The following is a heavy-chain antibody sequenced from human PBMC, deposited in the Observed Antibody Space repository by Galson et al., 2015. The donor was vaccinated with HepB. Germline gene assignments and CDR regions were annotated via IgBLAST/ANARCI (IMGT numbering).Heavy chain of an antibody. J-gene: IGHJ4*02. V-gene: IGHV1-2*06. D-gene: IGHD3-16*01. CDR2: INPNGGGT. CDR1: GYTFSDCY. CDR3: ARSGYDYVWGSSQFAF. Sequence: SVKVSCKASGYTFSDCYMHWVRQAPGQGLEWMGRINPNGGGTNYAQKFQGRVTMTRDTSISTAYMELSRLRSDDTAVYYCARSGYDYVWGSSQFAFWGQGTLVTVSS.